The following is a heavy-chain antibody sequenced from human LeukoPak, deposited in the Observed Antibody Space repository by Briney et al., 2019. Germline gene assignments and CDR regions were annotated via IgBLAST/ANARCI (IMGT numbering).Heavy chain of an antibody. CDR1: GGTFSSYA. V-gene: IGHV1-69*05. D-gene: IGHD2-2*01. CDR3: ARDSGVVVPAARGLYYYMDV. Sequence: SVKVSCKASGGTFSSYAISWVRQAPGQGLEWMGGIIPIFGTANYAQKFQGRVTITTDESTSTAYMELSSLRSEDTAVYYCARDSGVVVPAARGLYYYMDVWGKGTTVTVSS. J-gene: IGHJ6*03. CDR2: IIPIFGTA.